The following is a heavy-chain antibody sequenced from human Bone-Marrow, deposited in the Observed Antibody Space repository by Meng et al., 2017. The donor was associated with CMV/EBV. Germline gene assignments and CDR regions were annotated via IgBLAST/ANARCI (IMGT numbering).Heavy chain of an antibody. D-gene: IGHD3-22*01. CDR2: TYYRSKWYN. CDR3: ARDTYYYDSSGYLADYYYYGMDV. Sequence: SCAISGDSVSSNSAAWNWIRQSPSRGLEWLGRTYYRSKWYNDYAVSVKSRITINPDTSKNQFSLQLNSVTPEDTAVYYCARDTYYYDSSGYLADYYYYGMDVWGQGTTVTVSS. J-gene: IGHJ6*02. CDR1: GDSVSSNSAA. V-gene: IGHV6-1*01.